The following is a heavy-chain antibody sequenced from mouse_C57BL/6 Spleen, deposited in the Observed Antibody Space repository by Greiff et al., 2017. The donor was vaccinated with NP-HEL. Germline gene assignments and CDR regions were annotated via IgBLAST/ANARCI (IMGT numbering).Heavy chain of an antibody. CDR2: IHPNSGST. D-gene: IGHD1-1*01. CDR1: GYTFTSYW. V-gene: IGHV1-64*01. CDR3: AVVALHYFDY. Sequence: QVQLKQPGAELVKPGASVKLSCKASGYTFTSYWMHWVKQRPGQGLEWIGMIHPNSGSTNYNEKFKSKATLTVDKSSSTAYMQLSSLTSEDSAVYYCAVVALHYFDYWGQGTTLTVSS. J-gene: IGHJ2*01.